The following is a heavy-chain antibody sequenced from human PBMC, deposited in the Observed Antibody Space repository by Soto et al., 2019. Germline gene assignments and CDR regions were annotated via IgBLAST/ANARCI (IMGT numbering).Heavy chain of an antibody. V-gene: IGHV4-34*01. D-gene: IGHD3-10*01. CDR3: ARGGGFGFNWFDP. J-gene: IGHJ5*02. CDR1: GGSFSGYY. Sequence: SETLSLSCAVYGGSFSGYYWSWIRQPPGKGLERIGEINHSGSTNYNPSLKSRVTISVDTSKNQFSLKLSSVTAADTAVYYCARGGGFGFNWFDPWGQGTLVTVSS. CDR2: INHSGST.